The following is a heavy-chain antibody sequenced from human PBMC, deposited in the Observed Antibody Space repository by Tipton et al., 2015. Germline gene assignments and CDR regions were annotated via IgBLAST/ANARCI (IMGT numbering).Heavy chain of an antibody. CDR2: ITSDGIST. J-gene: IGHJ4*02. CDR1: GFTLSNYW. CDR3: TSSHRNYGYT. Sequence: SLRLSCAASGFTLSNYWMHWVRQAPGKELVWVSRITSDGISTVYADSVKGRFTISRDIAKNTLYLQMNNLRVEDSAVYYCTSSHRNYGYTWGQGTLVTVSS. D-gene: IGHD5-18*01. V-gene: IGHV3-74*01.